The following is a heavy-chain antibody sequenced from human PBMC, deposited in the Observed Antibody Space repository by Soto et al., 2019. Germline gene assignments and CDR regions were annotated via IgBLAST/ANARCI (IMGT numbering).Heavy chain of an antibody. Sequence: SETLSLTCAVYGGSFSGYYWIWIRQPPGKGLEWIGEINHSGSTNYNPSLKSRVTISVDTSKNQFSLKLSSVTAADTAVYYCATEMATPTAIWGQGTMVTVSS. CDR3: ATEMATPTAI. CDR2: INHSGST. D-gene: IGHD5-12*01. CDR1: GGSFSGYY. V-gene: IGHV4-34*01. J-gene: IGHJ3*02.